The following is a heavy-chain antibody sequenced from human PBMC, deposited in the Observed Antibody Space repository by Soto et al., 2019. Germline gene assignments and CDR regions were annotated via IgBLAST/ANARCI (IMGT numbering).Heavy chain of an antibody. CDR3: ARETYSGYDYDAFDI. CDR1: GGSISSYY. CDR2: IYYSGST. J-gene: IGHJ3*02. D-gene: IGHD5-12*01. Sequence: SETLSLTCTVSGGSISSYYWSWIRQPPGKGLEWIGYIYYSGSTNYNPSLKSRVTISVDTSKNQFSLKLSSVTAADTAVYYCARETYSGYDYDAFDIWGQGTMVTVSS. V-gene: IGHV4-59*01.